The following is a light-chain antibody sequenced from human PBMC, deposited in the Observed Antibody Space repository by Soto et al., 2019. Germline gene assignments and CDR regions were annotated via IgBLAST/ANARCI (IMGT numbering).Light chain of an antibody. Sequence: QSVLTQPPSVSGAPGQRVIISCTGSSSNIGAGYDVQWYQQLPGAAPKLLIYANINRPSGVPDRFSGSKSGTSASLAITGLQAEDEADYHCQSYDSSLSGSVFGGGTQLTVL. J-gene: IGLJ2*01. CDR2: ANI. CDR1: SSNIGAGYD. CDR3: QSYDSSLSGSV. V-gene: IGLV1-40*01.